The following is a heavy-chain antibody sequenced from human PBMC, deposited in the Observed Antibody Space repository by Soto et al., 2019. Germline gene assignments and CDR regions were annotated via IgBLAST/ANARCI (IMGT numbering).Heavy chain of an antibody. CDR2: IFDTGTT. Sequence: QLQLQESGPGLVKPSETLSLICTVSSGSISDSDFYWGWIRQPPGKGLEWIGSIFDTGTTYSNPSLESRVTISIDTSKNQFSLKLTSLTAADTAAYYCARQGLLEYFDYWGQGTLVTVSS. CDR1: SGSISDSDFY. CDR3: ARQGLLEYFDY. D-gene: IGHD1-1*01. V-gene: IGHV4-39*01. J-gene: IGHJ4*02.